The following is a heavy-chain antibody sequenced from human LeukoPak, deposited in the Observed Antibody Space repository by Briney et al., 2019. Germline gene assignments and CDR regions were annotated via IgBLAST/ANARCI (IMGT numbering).Heavy chain of an antibody. CDR1: GGTLSSYA. V-gene: IGHV1-69*06. J-gene: IGHJ6*03. CDR2: IIPIFGTA. CDR3: ARTNYYGSGNHDYYYYYMDV. Sequence: ASVKVSCKASGGTLSSYAISWVRQAPGQGLEWMGGIIPIFGTANYAQKFQGRVTITADKSTSTAYMELSSLRSEDTAVYYCARTNYYGSGNHDYYYYYMDVWGKGTTVTVSS. D-gene: IGHD3-10*01.